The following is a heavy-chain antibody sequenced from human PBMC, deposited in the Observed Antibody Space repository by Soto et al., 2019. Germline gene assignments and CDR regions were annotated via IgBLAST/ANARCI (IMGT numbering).Heavy chain of an antibody. CDR1: GFSLDSRGKC. CDR3: ARMKAGSSGPFDS. Sequence: SGPTLVNPTQTLTLTCTFSGFSLDSRGKCVGWIRQSPGKALEWLALIDLEDDEYYTPSLRTRLTISKDTSKNQVVLTMTNMDTVDTAXDYCARMKAGSSGPFDSWGPGVLVTVSS. J-gene: IGHJ4*02. V-gene: IGHV2-70*13. D-gene: IGHD6-19*01. CDR2: IDLEDDE.